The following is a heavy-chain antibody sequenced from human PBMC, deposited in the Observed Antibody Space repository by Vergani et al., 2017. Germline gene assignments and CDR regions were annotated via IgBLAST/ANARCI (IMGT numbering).Heavy chain of an antibody. CDR1: GFTFSNAW. V-gene: IGHV3-15*01. J-gene: IGHJ4*02. D-gene: IGHD3-22*01. Sequence: EVQLVESGGGLVKPGGSLRLSCAASGFTFSNAWMSWVRQPPGKGVEWVGRIKSKTDGGTTDYAAPVKGRFTISRDDSKNTLYLQMNSLKTEDTAVYYCTTEGPRYYDSRGLWLWGQGTLVTVSS. CDR3: TTEGPRYYDSRGLWL. CDR2: IKSKTDGGTT.